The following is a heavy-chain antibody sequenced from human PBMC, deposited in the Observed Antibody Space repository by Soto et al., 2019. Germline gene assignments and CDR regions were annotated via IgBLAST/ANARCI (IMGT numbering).Heavy chain of an antibody. V-gene: IGHV3-23*01. Sequence: QTGGSLRLSCAASGFTFSTYAMSWVRQAPGKGLEWVSGISGSGGNTYYADSVKGRFTISRDNSKNTLYLQMSSLRAEDTAIYYCASRIVVVISSDFDYWGQGTLVTVSS. D-gene: IGHD3-22*01. CDR2: ISGSGGNT. CDR3: ASRIVVVISSDFDY. CDR1: GFTFSTYA. J-gene: IGHJ4*02.